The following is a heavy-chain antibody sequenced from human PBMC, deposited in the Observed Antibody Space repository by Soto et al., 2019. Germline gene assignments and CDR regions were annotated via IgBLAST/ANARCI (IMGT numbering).Heavy chain of an antibody. J-gene: IGHJ4*02. CDR3: AKDAVWFGEFFDY. Sequence: EVQLLESGGGLVQPGGSLRLSCAASGFTFSSYAMSWVRQAPGKGLEWVSAISGSGGSTYYADSVKGRFTISRDNSKNTLYLKMNSLRAEDTAVYDGAKDAVWFGEFFDYWGQGTMVTVSS. V-gene: IGHV3-23*01. D-gene: IGHD3-10*01. CDR2: ISGSGGST. CDR1: GFTFSSYA.